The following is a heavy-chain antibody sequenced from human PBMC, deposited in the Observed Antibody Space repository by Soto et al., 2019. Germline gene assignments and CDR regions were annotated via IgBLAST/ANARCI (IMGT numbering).Heavy chain of an antibody. Sequence: ASVKVSCKASVGTFSSYAISWVRQAPGQGLEWMGGIIPIFGTANYAQKFQGRVTITADESTSTAYMELSSLRSEDTAVYYCARNMLGNQLLWRFDYWGQGTLVTVSS. J-gene: IGHJ4*02. CDR1: VGTFSSYA. D-gene: IGHD2-2*01. V-gene: IGHV1-69*13. CDR2: IIPIFGTA. CDR3: ARNMLGNQLLWRFDY.